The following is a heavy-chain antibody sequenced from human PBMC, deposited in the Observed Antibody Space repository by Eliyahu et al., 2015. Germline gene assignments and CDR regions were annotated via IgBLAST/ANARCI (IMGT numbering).Heavy chain of an antibody. CDR2: IIPILGIA. D-gene: IGHD3-16*01. V-gene: IGHV1-69*02. Sequence: QVQLVQSGAEVKKPGSSVKVSCKASGGTFSSYTISWVRQAPGQGLEWMGRIIPILGIANYAQKFQGRVTITADKSTSTAYMELSSLRSEDTAVYYCARAGTGGDAFDIWGQGTMVTVSS. J-gene: IGHJ3*02. CDR3: ARAGTGGDAFDI. CDR1: GGTFSSYT.